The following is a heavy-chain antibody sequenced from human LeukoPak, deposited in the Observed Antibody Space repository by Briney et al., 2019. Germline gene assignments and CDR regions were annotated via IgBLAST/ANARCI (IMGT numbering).Heavy chain of an antibody. V-gene: IGHV4-4*07. J-gene: IGHJ6*02. CDR3: ARERIVATTGSYYYYGMDV. Sequence: PSETLSLTCTVSGGSISSYYWSWIRQPAGKGLEWIGRIYTSGSTNYNPSLKSRVTMSVDTSKNQFSLKLSSVTAADTAVYYCARERIVATTGSYYYYGMDVWGQGTTVTVSS. D-gene: IGHD5-12*01. CDR1: GGSISSYY. CDR2: IYTSGST.